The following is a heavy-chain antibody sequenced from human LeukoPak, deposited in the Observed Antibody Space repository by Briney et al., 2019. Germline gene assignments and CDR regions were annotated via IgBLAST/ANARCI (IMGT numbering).Heavy chain of an antibody. J-gene: IGHJ3*02. D-gene: IGHD2-21*02. CDR2: ISYDGSNK. CDR3: ARRSYCGGDCYGSDAFDI. CDR1: GFSFSSYS. Sequence: GGSLRLSCAASGFSFSSYSMNWVRQAPGKGLEWVAAISYDGSNKYSADSVKGRFTISRDNSKNTLYLQMNSLRADDTAVYYCARRSYCGGDCYGSDAFDIWGQGTMVTVSS. V-gene: IGHV3-30*03.